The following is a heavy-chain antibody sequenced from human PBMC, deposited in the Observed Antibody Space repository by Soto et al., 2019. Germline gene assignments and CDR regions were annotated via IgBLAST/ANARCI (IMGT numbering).Heavy chain of an antibody. D-gene: IGHD6-19*01. CDR3: ASRLAGTDHDYYYGMDV. CDR1: GGTFSSYA. V-gene: IGHV1-69*13. Sequence: SVKVSCKASGGTFSSYAISWVRQAPGKGLEWMGGIIPIFGTANYAQKFQGRVTITADESTSTAYMELSSLRSEDTAVYYCASRLAGTDHDYYYGMDVWGQGTTVTVSS. J-gene: IGHJ6*02. CDR2: IIPIFGTA.